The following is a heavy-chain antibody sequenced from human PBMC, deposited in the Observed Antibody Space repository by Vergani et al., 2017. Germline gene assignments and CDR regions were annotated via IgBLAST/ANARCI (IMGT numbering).Heavy chain of an antibody. CDR1: GGSISSGSYY. Sequence: QVQLQESGPGLVKPSQTLSITCTVSGGSISSGSYYWSWIRQPAGKGLEWIGRIYTSGSTNYNPSLKSRVTISVDTSKNQFSLKLSSVTAADTAVYYCARGHGAHSSPGLFDYWGQGTLVTVSS. D-gene: IGHD6-13*01. J-gene: IGHJ4*02. CDR2: IYTSGST. V-gene: IGHV4-61*02. CDR3: ARGHGAHSSPGLFDY.